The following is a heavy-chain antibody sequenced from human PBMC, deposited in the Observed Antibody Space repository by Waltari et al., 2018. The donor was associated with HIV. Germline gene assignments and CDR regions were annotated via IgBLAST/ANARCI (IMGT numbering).Heavy chain of an antibody. Sequence: EEQLVESGGGLVQPGGSLRLSCAASGFTVSSNYMNWVRQAPGKGLEWVSVIDSSGSTYYADTVKGRFTISRDNSKNTLYLQMNSLRAEDTAVYYCAKDIRPGWYFDLWGRGTLVTVSS. V-gene: IGHV3-66*01. CDR2: IDSSGST. CDR3: AKDIRPGWYFDL. CDR1: GFTVSSNY. J-gene: IGHJ2*01.